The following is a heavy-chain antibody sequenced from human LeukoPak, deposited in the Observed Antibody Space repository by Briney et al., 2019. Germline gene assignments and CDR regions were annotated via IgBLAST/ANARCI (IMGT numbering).Heavy chain of an antibody. J-gene: IGHJ5*01. V-gene: IGHV6-1*01. D-gene: IGHD2-21*02. CDR2: TYYRSKWYH. CDR3: ARGNRDFDS. CDR1: GDSVSTNSAA. Sequence: SQTLSLTCAISGDSVSTNSAAWNWIRQSPSRGLEWLGMTYYRSKWYHDYAPSVQSRITINPDTSKNQFSLHLNSVTPEDTAVYYCARGNRDFDSWGQGTLITVSS.